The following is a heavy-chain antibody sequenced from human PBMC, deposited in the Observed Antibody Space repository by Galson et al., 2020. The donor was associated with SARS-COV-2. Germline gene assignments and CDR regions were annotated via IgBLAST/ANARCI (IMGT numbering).Heavy chain of an antibody. V-gene: IGHV4-31*03. J-gene: IGHJ6*02. CDR1: GGSISSGGYY. CDR2: IYYSGST. CDR3: ARDLNVAAAGTFGMDV. Sequence: ETSETLSLTCTVSGGSISSGGYYWSWIRQHPGKGLEWIGYIYYSGSTYYNPSLKSRVTISVDTSKNQFSLKLSSVTAADTAVYYCARDLNVAAAGTFGMDVWGQGTTVTVSS. D-gene: IGHD6-13*01.